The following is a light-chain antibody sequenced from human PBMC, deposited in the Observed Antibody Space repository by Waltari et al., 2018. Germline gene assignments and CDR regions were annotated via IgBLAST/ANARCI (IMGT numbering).Light chain of an antibody. V-gene: IGKV2-30*02. CDR3: MQGTRWPYT. CDR2: WVF. CDR1: QRLVPGDGNTF. Sequence: VMTQSPVSLSVTLGQAASISCKSRQRLVPGDGNTFLNWFHQRPGQSPRRLIYWVFNRDSGVPDRFSGSGSGTDFTLRISRVEAEDVGVYYCMQGTRWPYTFGQGTQLDIK. J-gene: IGKJ2*01.